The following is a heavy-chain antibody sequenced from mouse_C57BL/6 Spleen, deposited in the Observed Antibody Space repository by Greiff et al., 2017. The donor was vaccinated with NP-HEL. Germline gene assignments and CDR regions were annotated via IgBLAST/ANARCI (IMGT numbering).Heavy chain of an antibody. CDR1: GFTFSSYA. D-gene: IGHD3-2*02. CDR3: ARGRSGSGYVLYAMDY. J-gene: IGHJ4*01. Sequence: DVKLVESGGGLVKPGGSLKLSCAASGFTFSSYAMSWVRQTPEKRLEWVATISDGGSYTYYPDNVKGRFTISRDNAKNNLYLQMSHLKSEDTAMYYCARGRSGSGYVLYAMDYWGQGTSVTVSS. V-gene: IGHV5-4*03. CDR2: ISDGGSYT.